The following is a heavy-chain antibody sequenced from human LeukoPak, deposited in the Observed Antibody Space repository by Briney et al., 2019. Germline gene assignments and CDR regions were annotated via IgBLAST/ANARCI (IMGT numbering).Heavy chain of an antibody. D-gene: IGHD3-3*01. CDR1: GYTLTELC. CDR3: ATQLSDFWRPYYFDN. J-gene: IGHJ4*02. V-gene: IGHV1-24*01. Sequence: ASVKVSCKVSGYTLTELCMHWVRQAPGKGLEWMGSFDPEDGETIYAQKFQGRVTMTEDTSTDTAYMELSSLRSEDTAVYYCATQLSDFWRPYYFDNWGRGSLVTVSS. CDR2: FDPEDGET.